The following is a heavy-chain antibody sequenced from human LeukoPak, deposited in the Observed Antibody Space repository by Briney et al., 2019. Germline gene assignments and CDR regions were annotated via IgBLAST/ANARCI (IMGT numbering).Heavy chain of an antibody. J-gene: IGHJ4*02. Sequence: PGGSLRLSCAASGFTFSSYAMSWVRQAPGQGLEWVSAISGSDGSTYYADSVKGRFTISRDNSKNTLYLQMNSLRAEDTAVYYCAKGIDCSGGSCYSARSFGVNYWGQGTLVTVSS. D-gene: IGHD2-15*01. CDR1: GFTFSSYA. CDR3: AKGIDCSGGSCYSARSFGVNY. V-gene: IGHV3-23*01. CDR2: ISGSDGST.